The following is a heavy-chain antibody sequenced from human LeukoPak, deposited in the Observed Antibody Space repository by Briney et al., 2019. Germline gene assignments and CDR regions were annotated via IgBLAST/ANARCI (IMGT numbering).Heavy chain of an antibody. D-gene: IGHD2-2*03. CDR3: ARVEIVGWPTDETGLDYYYYYGMDV. V-gene: IGHV1-69*13. Sequence: SVKVSCKASGGTFSSYAISWVRQAPGQGLEWMGGIIPIFCTANYAQKFQDRVTITADESTSTAYMELSSLRSEDTAVYYCARVEIVGWPTDETGLDYYYYYGMDVWGQGTTVTVSS. CDR1: GGTFSSYA. J-gene: IGHJ6*02. CDR2: IIPIFCTA.